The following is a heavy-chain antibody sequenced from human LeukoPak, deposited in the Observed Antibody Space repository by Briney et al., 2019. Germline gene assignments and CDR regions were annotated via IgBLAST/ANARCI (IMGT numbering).Heavy chain of an antibody. V-gene: IGHV4-34*01. J-gene: IGHJ3*02. Sequence: SETLSLTCAVYGGSFSGYYWSWIRQPPGKGLEWIGEINHSGSTNYNPSLKSRVTMSVDTSKNHFSLKLSSVTAADTAVYYCARSNYVWGSYRPRQSDALDIWGQGTMVTVSS. CDR1: GGSFSGYY. D-gene: IGHD3-16*02. CDR3: ARSNYVWGSYRPRQSDALDI. CDR2: INHSGST.